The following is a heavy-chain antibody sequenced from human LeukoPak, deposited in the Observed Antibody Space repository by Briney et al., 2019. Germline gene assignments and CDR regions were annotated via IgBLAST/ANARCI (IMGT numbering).Heavy chain of an antibody. J-gene: IGHJ4*02. CDR2: IWYDGSNK. CDR1: GFTFSSYG. CDR3: AKGMYSSSFHFDY. V-gene: IGHV3-33*06. D-gene: IGHD6-13*01. Sequence: PGGSLRLSCAASGFTFSSYGMHWVRQAPGKGLEWVAVIWYDGSNKYYADSVKGRFTISRDNSKNTLYLQMNSLRAEDTAVYYCAKGMYSSSFHFDYWGQGTLVTVSS.